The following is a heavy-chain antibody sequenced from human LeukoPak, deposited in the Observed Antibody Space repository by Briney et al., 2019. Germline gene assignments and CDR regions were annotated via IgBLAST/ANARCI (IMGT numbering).Heavy chain of an antibody. CDR2: IYYSGST. J-gene: IGHJ4*02. D-gene: IGHD2-21*01. CDR3: ARGQVWIDY. Sequence: SETLSLTRTVSGGSISSSSYYWGWIRQPPGKGLEWIGSIYYSGSTYYNPSLKSRVTISVDTSKSQFSLRLTSVTAADTAVYYCARGQVWIDYWGQGTLVTVSS. V-gene: IGHV4-39*07. CDR1: GGSISSSSYY.